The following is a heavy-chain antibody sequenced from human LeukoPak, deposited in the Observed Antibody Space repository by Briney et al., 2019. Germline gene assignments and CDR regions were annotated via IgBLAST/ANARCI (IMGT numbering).Heavy chain of an antibody. Sequence: GGSLRLSCAASGFTFNSYSMNWVRHAPGKGLEWISYISSSSNAYYADSVKGRFTISRDNTKNSLYLQMSSLRDDDTAVYYCARSSLLHSNAMDVWGQGTTVTVSS. J-gene: IGHJ6*02. CDR2: ISSSSNA. V-gene: IGHV3-48*02. CDR1: GFTFNSYS. D-gene: IGHD5-18*01. CDR3: ARSSLLHSNAMDV.